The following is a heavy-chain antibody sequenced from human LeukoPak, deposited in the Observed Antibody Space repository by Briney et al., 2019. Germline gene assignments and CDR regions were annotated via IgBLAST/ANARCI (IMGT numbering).Heavy chain of an antibody. CDR3: ARDLPYDSSGYYSDYFDY. V-gene: IGHV1-2*02. D-gene: IGHD3-22*01. CDR1: GYTFTGYY. CDR2: INPNSGGT. Sequence: ASVKVSCKASGYTFTGYYMHWVRPAPGQGLEWMGWINPNSGGTNYAQKFQGRVTMTRDTSISTAYMELSRLRSDDTAVYYCARDLPYDSSGYYSDYFDYWGQGTLVTVSS. J-gene: IGHJ4*02.